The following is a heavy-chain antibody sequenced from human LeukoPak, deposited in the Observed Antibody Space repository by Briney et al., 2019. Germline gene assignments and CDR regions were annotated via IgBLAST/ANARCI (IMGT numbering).Heavy chain of an antibody. CDR2: KYYSGST. CDR1: GVSINTCCYY. Sequence: SETLSLTCDVSGVSINTCCYYWTWIRQPPGKGLEWIGYKYYSGSTSYNSSLRSRLTISLDSSKSQFSLRLTSVTAADTAVYYCARGRSYGFDFDSWGPGTLVIVSS. D-gene: IGHD5-18*01. V-gene: IGHV4-61*01. CDR3: ARGRSYGFDFDS. J-gene: IGHJ4*02.